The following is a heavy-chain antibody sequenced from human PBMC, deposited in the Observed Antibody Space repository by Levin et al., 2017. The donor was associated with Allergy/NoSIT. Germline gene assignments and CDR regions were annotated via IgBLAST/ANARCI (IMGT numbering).Heavy chain of an antibody. V-gene: IGHV1-18*01. Sequence: ASVKVSCKASGYTFTSYGISWVRQAPGQGLEWMGWISAYNGNTNYAQKLQGRVTMTTDTSTSTAYMELRSLRSDDTAVYYCARDQWLVPDCLFDYWGQGTLVTVSS. CDR1: GYTFTSYG. CDR2: ISAYNGNT. J-gene: IGHJ4*02. D-gene: IGHD6-19*01. CDR3: ARDQWLVPDCLFDY.